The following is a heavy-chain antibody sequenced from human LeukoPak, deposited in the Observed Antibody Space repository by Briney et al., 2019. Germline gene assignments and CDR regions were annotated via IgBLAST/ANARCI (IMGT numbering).Heavy chain of an antibody. V-gene: IGHV3-48*01. CDR3: ARCIVGATLDY. Sequence: GGSLRLSCAASGFTFSSYSMNWVRQTPGKGLEWGSYISGSSSTIYYADSVKGRFTISRDNGKNSLYLQMSSLRAEDTAVYYCARCIVGATLDYWGQGTLVTVSS. CDR1: GFTFSSYS. CDR2: ISGSSSTI. J-gene: IGHJ4*02. D-gene: IGHD1-26*01.